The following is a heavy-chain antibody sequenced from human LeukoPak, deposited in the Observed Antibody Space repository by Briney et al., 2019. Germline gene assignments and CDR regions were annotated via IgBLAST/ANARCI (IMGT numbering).Heavy chain of an antibody. CDR2: ITRGGGST. J-gene: IGHJ4*02. D-gene: IGHD2-2*01. Sequence: PGGSLRLSCAASGFTFSIYAMSWVRQVPGKGLVGVSTITRGGGSTYYADSVKGRFTISRDNSKNTLYLQMNSLRPEDTAVFYCTRDHPDCRGTSCLLFDYWRQGPLVTVYS. CDR3: TRDHPDCRGTSCLLFDY. V-gene: IGHV3-23*01. CDR1: GFTFSIYA.